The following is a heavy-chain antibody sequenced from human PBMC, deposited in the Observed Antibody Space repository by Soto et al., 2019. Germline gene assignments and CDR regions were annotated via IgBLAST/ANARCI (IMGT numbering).Heavy chain of an antibody. V-gene: IGHV3-30-3*01. CDR3: ARDYYTYYDSSCYYRSPAY. CDR1: GFTFSSYA. J-gene: IGHJ4*02. D-gene: IGHD3-22*01. Sequence: QVQLVESGGGVVQPGRSLRLSCAASGFTFSSYAMHWVRQAPGKGLEWVALISYDGSDKDYADSVKGRFTISRDNSRNTLFLQMNSLRAEDTAVYYCARDYYTYYDSSCYYRSPAYWGQGTLVTVSS. CDR2: ISYDGSDK.